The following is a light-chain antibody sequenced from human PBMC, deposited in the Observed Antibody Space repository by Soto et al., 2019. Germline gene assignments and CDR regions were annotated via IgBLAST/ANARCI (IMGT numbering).Light chain of an antibody. Sequence: QSVLTQPPSASGSPGQSVTISCTGTSSDVGGYHSVSWYQQHPGKAPKLMIYEVSKRPPGVPDRFSGSKSGNTASLTVSGLQAEDEADYYCSSYAGSDNLGVFGTGTKLTVL. V-gene: IGLV2-8*01. CDR1: SSDVGGYHS. CDR2: EVS. J-gene: IGLJ1*01. CDR3: SSYAGSDNLGV.